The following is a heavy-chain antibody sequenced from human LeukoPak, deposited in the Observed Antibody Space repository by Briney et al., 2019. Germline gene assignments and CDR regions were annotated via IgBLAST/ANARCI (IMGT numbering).Heavy chain of an antibody. CDR2: IKPNSGGT. J-gene: IGHJ1*01. CDR3: ARDLTRYSSSWYGYFQH. CDR1: GYTFTGYY. D-gene: IGHD6-13*01. Sequence: APVKVSCKASGYTFTGYYMHWVRHTPGQGLEWMGWIKPNSGGTNYAQKFQGRVTMTRDTSISTAYMELSRLRSDDTAVYYCARDLTRYSSSWYGYFQHWGQGTLVTVSS. V-gene: IGHV1-2*02.